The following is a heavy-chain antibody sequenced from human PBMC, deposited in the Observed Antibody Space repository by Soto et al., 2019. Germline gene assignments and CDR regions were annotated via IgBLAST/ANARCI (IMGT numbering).Heavy chain of an antibody. J-gene: IGHJ4*02. CDR3: TTLAYGDWGVFDY. Sequence: EVQLVESGGGLVQPGGSLRLSCAASGFTFSSYWMHWVRQAPGKGLVWVSRINRDGSSTSYADSVKGRFTISRDNAKNTLYLQMNSLRAEDTAVYYCTTLAYGDWGVFDYWRQRTLVTVSS. CDR2: INRDGSST. CDR1: GFTFSSYW. V-gene: IGHV3-74*01. D-gene: IGHD4-17*01.